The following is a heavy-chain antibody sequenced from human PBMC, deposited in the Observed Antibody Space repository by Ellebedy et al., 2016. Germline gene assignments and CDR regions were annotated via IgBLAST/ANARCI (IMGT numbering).Heavy chain of an antibody. Sequence: GESLKISXAASGFTFSSYGMHWVRQAPGKGLEWVAVIWYDGSNKYYADSVKGRFTISRDNSKNTLYLQMNSLRAEDTAVYYCAREMDSSGDDYWGQGTLVTVSS. CDR3: AREMDSSGDDY. J-gene: IGHJ4*02. CDR1: GFTFSSYG. CDR2: IWYDGSNK. D-gene: IGHD6-19*01. V-gene: IGHV3-33*08.